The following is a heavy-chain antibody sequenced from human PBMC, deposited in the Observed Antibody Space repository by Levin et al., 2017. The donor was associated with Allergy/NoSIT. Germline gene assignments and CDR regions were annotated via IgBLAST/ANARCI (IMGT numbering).Heavy chain of an antibody. CDR2: MDHSGSS. V-gene: IGHV4-4*02. J-gene: IGHJ4*02. CDR3: TRNGHYSLDQ. D-gene: IGHD2-15*01. CDR1: GYSISSGYW. Sequence: SETLSLTCDVSGYSISSGYWWSWVRQPPGTGLEWIAEMDHSGSSNYNPSLKSRVTMSVDKSKNQLSLKLSSVTAADTAVYYCTRNGHYSLDQWGQGTLVTVSS.